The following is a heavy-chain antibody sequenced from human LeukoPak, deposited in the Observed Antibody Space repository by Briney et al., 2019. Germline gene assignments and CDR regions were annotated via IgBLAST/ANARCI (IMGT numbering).Heavy chain of an antibody. V-gene: IGHV1-46*01. CDR1: GYTFSSYY. CDR3: ARVRYCANTSCPDFDC. Sequence: ASVKVSCKASGYTFSSYYIHWVRQAPGQGLEWMGMINPSGGTTDYAQSFQGRVTMTRDTSTSTVYMELSSLRSEDTAVYSCARVRYCANTSCPDFDCWGQGTLVTVSS. J-gene: IGHJ4*02. D-gene: IGHD2-2*01. CDR2: INPSGGTT.